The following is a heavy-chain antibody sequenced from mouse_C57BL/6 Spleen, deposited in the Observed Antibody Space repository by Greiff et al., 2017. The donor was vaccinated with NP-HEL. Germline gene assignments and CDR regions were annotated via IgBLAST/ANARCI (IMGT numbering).Heavy chain of an antibody. CDR2: INPSSGYT. D-gene: IGHD1-1*01. Sequence: QVQLKQSGAELAKPGASVKLSCKASGYTFTSYWMHWVKQRPGQGLEWIGYINPSSGYTKYNQKFKDKATLNADKSSSTAYRQLSSLTYEDSAVYYCARLGSRYGYYAMDYWGQGTSVTVSS. CDR1: GYTFTSYW. CDR3: ARLGSRYGYYAMDY. J-gene: IGHJ4*01. V-gene: IGHV1-7*01.